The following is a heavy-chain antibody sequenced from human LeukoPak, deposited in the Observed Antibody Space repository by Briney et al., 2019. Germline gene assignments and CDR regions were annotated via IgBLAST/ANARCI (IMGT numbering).Heavy chain of an antibody. CDR2: ISSSSSTI. V-gene: IGHV3-48*04. CDR3: ARGLSGYDSKRYYYYMDV. Sequence: PGGSLRLSCAASGFTFSSYSMNWVRQAPGKGLEWVSYISSSSSTIYYADSVKGRFTISRDNAKNSLYLQMNSLRVEDTAVYYCARGLSGYDSKRYYYYMDVWGKGTTVTVSS. CDR1: GFTFSSYS. D-gene: IGHD5-12*01. J-gene: IGHJ6*03.